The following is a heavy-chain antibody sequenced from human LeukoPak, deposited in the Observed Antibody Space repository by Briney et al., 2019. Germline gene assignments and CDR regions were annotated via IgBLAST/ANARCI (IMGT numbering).Heavy chain of an antibody. V-gene: IGHV4-31*11. CDR1: GGSFSGYY. CDR2: IYYSGST. CDR3: ARDFRAYCSSTSCATYYYYYGMDV. J-gene: IGHJ6*02. D-gene: IGHD2-2*01. Sequence: PSETLSLTCAVYGGSFSGYYWSWIRQHPGKGLEWIGYIYYSGSTYYNPSLKSRVTISVDTSKNQFSLKLSSVTAADTAVYYCARDFRAYCSSTSCATYYYYYGMDVWGQGTTVTVSS.